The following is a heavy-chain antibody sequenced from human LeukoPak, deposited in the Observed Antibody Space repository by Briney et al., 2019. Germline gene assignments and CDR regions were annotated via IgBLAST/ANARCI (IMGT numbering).Heavy chain of an antibody. CDR3: ARLSSYGHYFDY. CDR1: GYTFTAYY. Sequence: ASVKVSCKASGYTFTAYYMHWVRQAPGQGLEWMAWINPNSGGTNYAQKFQGRVTTTRDTSISTAYMELSRLRSDDTAVYYCARLSSYGHYFDYWGQGTLVTVSS. CDR2: INPNSGGT. V-gene: IGHV1-2*02. J-gene: IGHJ4*02. D-gene: IGHD3-10*02.